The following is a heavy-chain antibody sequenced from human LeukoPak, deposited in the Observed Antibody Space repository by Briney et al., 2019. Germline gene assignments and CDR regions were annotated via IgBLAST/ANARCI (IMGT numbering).Heavy chain of an antibody. Sequence: SETLSLTCSVSDGSTTGYYWSWIRQRPGKGLEWIAYVYYTGRTLYNPSLESRVTISVDTSKTQFSLTVTSVTAADTAVYYCARDRGYSGYVPPFGNYFDYWGQGTLVTVSS. CDR3: ARDRGYSGYVPPFGNYFDY. J-gene: IGHJ4*02. V-gene: IGHV4-59*12. CDR1: DGSTTGYY. D-gene: IGHD5-12*01. CDR2: VYYTGRT.